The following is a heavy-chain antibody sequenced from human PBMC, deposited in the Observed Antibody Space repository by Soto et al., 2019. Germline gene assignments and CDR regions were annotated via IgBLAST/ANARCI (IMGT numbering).Heavy chain of an antibody. Sequence: PGGSLRLSCAASGFTFSSYSMDWVRQAPGKGLEWVGRTRNKTNSYTTEYAASVKGRFTISRDDSKNSLYLQMNSLKTEDTAVYYCASLLGVFGVVYDAFDIWGQGTMVTV. CDR1: GFTFSSYS. D-gene: IGHD3-3*01. CDR3: ASLLGVFGVVYDAFDI. CDR2: TRNKTNSYTT. V-gene: IGHV3-72*01. J-gene: IGHJ3*02.